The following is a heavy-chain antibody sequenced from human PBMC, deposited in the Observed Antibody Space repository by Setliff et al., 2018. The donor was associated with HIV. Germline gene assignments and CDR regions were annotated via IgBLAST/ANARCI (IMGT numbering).Heavy chain of an antibody. CDR1: GYSISSGYY. Sequence: PSETLSLTYTVSGYSISSGYYWGWIRQPPGKGLEWIGSIYHSGITCYNSSLKSRVTISVDTSKNQFSLNLTSVTAADTAVYYCARLGYSGSLVGAFDIWGQGTMVTVSS. CDR2: IYHSGIT. V-gene: IGHV4-38-2*02. CDR3: ARLGYSGSLVGAFDI. J-gene: IGHJ3*02. D-gene: IGHD1-26*01.